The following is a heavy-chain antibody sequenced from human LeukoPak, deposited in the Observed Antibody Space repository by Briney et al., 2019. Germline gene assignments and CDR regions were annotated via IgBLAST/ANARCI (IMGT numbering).Heavy chain of an antibody. J-gene: IGHJ3*02. V-gene: IGHV4-30-4*07. CDR3: IRPRTVGGAFDI. Sequence: SETLSLTCTVSGGSITTGDYSWSWIRQPPGKGLQWIGYVHYSGRTYYNPSLKSRVTISVDMPKNQFSLKLSSVTAADTAVYYCIRPRTVGGAFDIRGQGTMVTVSS. CDR2: VHYSGRT. D-gene: IGHD4-23*01. CDR1: GGSITTGDYS.